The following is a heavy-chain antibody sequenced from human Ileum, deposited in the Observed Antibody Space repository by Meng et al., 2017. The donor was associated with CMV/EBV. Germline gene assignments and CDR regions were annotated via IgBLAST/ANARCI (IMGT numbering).Heavy chain of an antibody. CDR1: GDSVSSNTAS. CDR2: TYYRSKWYY. D-gene: IGHD3-10*01. Sequence: SQTLSLTCAISGDSVSSNTASWNWVRQSPSRGFEWLGRTYYRSKWYYHYAVSVKSRITINPDTSKNQFSLQLNSVTPEDTAVYYCVVRDYHSDYWGQGRLVTVSS. J-gene: IGHJ4*02. V-gene: IGHV6-1*01. CDR3: VVRDYHSDY.